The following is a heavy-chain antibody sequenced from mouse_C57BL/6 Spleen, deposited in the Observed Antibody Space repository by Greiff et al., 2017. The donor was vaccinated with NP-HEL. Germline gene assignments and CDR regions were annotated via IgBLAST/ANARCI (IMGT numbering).Heavy chain of an antibody. D-gene: IGHD1-1*01. Sequence: EVMLVESGGGLVKPGGSLKLSCAASGFTFSDYGMHWVRQAPEKGLEWVAYISSGSSTIYYADTVKGRFTISRDNAKNTLFLQMTSLRSEDTAMYYCARGDYGSRAFDYWGQSTTLTVSS. CDR1: GFTFSDYG. CDR3: ARGDYGSRAFDY. CDR2: ISSGSSTI. J-gene: IGHJ2*01. V-gene: IGHV5-17*01.